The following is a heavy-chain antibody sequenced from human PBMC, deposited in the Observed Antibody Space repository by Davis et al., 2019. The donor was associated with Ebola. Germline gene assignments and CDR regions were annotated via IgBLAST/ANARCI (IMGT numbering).Heavy chain of an antibody. Sequence: AASVKVSCKASGYTFTSYYMHWVRQAPGQGLEWMGMINPNDGRTIYAQKFQGRVTITRDTSASTAYMELSSLRSEDTAVYYCARASGYYPDVWGQGTTVTVSS. J-gene: IGHJ6*02. D-gene: IGHD3-22*01. CDR3: ARASGYYPDV. V-gene: IGHV1-46*01. CDR1: GYTFTSYY. CDR2: INPNDGRT.